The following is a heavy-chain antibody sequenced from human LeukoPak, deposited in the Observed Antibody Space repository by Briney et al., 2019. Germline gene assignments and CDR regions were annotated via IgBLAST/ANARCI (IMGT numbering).Heavy chain of an antibody. D-gene: IGHD6-6*01. J-gene: IGHJ6*03. CDR3: ARTIRQLARVGYYYYYYMDV. CDR1: GYTFTSYD. CDR2: MNPNSGNT. V-gene: IGHV1-8*03. Sequence: ASVKVSCKASGYTFTSYDINWVRQATGQGLEWMGWMNPNSGNTGYAQKFQGRVTITRNTSISTAYMELSSLRSEDTAVYYCARTIRQLARVGYYYYYYMDVWGKGTTVTVSS.